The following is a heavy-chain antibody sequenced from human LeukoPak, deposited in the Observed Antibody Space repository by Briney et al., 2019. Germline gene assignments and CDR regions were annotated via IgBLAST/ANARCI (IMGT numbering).Heavy chain of an antibody. V-gene: IGHV3-11*06. CDR2: ISSSSSYT. J-gene: IGHJ4*02. CDR3: ARSCSSTSCPFDY. Sequence: GGSLRLSCAASGFTFSDYYMSWIRQAPGKGLEWVSYISSSSSYTNYADSVKGRFTISRDNAKNSLYLQMNSLRAEGTAVFYCARSCSSTSCPFDYWGQGTLVTVSS. D-gene: IGHD2-2*01. CDR1: GFTFSDYY.